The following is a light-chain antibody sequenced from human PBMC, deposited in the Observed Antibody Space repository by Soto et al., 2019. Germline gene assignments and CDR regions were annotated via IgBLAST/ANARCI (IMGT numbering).Light chain of an antibody. CDR1: SSDVGNYDY. Sequence: QSALTQPASVSGSPGQSITISCTGTSSDVGNYDYVSWYQQHPGKAPKLMIYHVTNRPSGVSNRYSGSKSGNSASLTISGLQADDEADYYCCSHTSSRTYVFGSGTKLTVL. CDR2: HVT. J-gene: IGLJ1*01. V-gene: IGLV2-14*03. CDR3: CSHTSSRTYV.